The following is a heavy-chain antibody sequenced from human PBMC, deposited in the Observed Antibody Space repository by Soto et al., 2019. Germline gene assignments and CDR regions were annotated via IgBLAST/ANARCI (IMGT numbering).Heavy chain of an antibody. CDR2: INPKSGDT. D-gene: IGHD1-26*01. J-gene: IGHJ4*02. V-gene: IGHV1-2*02. Sequence: ASVKVSCTASGYTFTGYYIHWVRQAPGQGLEWMGWINPKSGDTNYAQKFQGRVSMTRDTSITTAYMEVSRLKSDDTAVYYCARGSPRMGALPTEWGQGTLVTVSS. CDR3: ARGSPRMGALPTE. CDR1: GYTFTGYY.